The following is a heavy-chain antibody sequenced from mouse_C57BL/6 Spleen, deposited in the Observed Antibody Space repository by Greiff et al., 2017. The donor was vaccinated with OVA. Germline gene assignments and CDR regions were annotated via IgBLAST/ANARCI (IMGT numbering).Heavy chain of an antibody. CDR2: ISYDGSN. J-gene: IGHJ2*01. CDR3: ARGVYAGRYFDY. CDR1: GYSITSGYY. V-gene: IGHV3-6*01. Sequence: EVQLQQSGPGLVKPSQSLSLTCSVTGYSITSGYYWNWIRQFPGNKLEWMGYISYDGSNNYNPSLKNRISITRDTSKNQFFLKLNSVTTEDTATYYCARGVYAGRYFDYWGQGTTLTVSS. D-gene: IGHD2-3*01.